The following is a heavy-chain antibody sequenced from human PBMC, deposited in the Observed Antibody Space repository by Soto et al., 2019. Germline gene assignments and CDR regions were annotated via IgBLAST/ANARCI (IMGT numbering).Heavy chain of an antibody. CDR3: AKDEGIVSGIMYVVS. CDR1: GYTLTGLS. J-gene: IGHJ5*02. V-gene: IGHV1-24*01. CDR2: FHREDGET. Sequence: ASVKVSCKVSGYTLTGLSIHWVRQAPGKGLEWMGGFHREDGETTYAQMFQGRVIMTEDSSTDTGYMELSSLRFEDTAVYYCAKDEGIVSGIMYVVSWGQGTQVTVSS. D-gene: IGHD2-15*01.